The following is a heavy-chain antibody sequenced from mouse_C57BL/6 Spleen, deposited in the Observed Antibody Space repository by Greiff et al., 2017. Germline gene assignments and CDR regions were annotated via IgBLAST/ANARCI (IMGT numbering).Heavy chain of an antibody. CDR3: ASYDYDWFAY. CDR2: INPSTGGT. CDR1: GYSFTGYY. Sequence: EVQRVESGPELVKPGASVKISCKASGYSFTGYYMNWVKQSPEKSLEWIGEINPSTGGTTYNQKFKAKATLTVDKSSSTAYMQLKSLTSEDSAVYYCASYDYDWFAYWGQGTLVTVSA. D-gene: IGHD2-4*01. V-gene: IGHV1-42*01. J-gene: IGHJ3*01.